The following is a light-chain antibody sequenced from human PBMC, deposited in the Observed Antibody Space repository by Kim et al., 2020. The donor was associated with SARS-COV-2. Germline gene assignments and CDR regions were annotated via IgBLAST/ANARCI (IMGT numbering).Light chain of an antibody. CDR3: QQRGSWPPALT. CDR2: DAA. J-gene: IGKJ4*01. CDR1: HNGDIS. V-gene: IGKV3-11*01. Sequence: PGESANLSCRASHNGDISLAWYQQTPGQPPRLLIYDAAVRAASIPNRFSGSGSGTDFTLTIGSLAPEDFAVYYCQQRGSWPPALTFGGGTKVDIK.